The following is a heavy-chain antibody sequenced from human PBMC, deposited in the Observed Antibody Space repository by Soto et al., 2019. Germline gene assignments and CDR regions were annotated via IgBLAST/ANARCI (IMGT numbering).Heavy chain of an antibody. CDR2: ISYDGSSK. V-gene: IGHV3-30-3*01. D-gene: IGHD2-21*02. CDR3: AKVLLWSLGYPETPYYYYGMDV. CDR1: GFTFSSYA. J-gene: IGHJ6*02. Sequence: PVGSLRLSCAASGFTFSSYAMHLVRQAPGKGLEWVAVISYDGSSKYYADSVKGRFTISRDNSKNTLYLQMNSLRAEDTAVYYCAKVLLWSLGYPETPYYYYGMDVWGQGTTVTVSS.